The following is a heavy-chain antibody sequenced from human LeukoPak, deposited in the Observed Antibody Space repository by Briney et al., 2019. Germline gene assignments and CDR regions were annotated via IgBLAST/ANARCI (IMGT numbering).Heavy chain of an antibody. CDR1: GFTFSSYS. CDR2: ISSSSSPI. V-gene: IGHV3-48*02. Sequence: GGSLRLSCAASGFTFSSYSMNWVRQAPGKGLECVSYISSSSSPIYYADSVKGRFTISRDNAKNSLYLQMNSLRDEDTAVYYCARPYRDYYYVFDYWGQGTLVTVSS. D-gene: IGHD4-17*01. J-gene: IGHJ4*02. CDR3: ARPYRDYYYVFDY.